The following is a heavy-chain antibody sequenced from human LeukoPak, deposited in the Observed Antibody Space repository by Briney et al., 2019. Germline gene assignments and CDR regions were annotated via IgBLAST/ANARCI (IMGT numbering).Heavy chain of an antibody. D-gene: IGHD3-10*01. V-gene: IGHV3-23*01. CDR1: GFTFSSYG. CDR3: AKSPRKLLWFGELPEDYFDY. Sequence: GGTLRLSCAASGFTFSSYGMSWVRQAPGKGLEWVSAISGSGGSTYYADSVKGRFTISRDNSKNTLYLQMNSLRAEDTAVYYCAKSPRKLLWFGELPEDYFDYWGQGTLVTVSS. CDR2: ISGSGGST. J-gene: IGHJ4*02.